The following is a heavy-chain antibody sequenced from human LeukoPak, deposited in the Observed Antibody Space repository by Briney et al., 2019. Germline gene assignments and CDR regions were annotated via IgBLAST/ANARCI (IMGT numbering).Heavy chain of an antibody. CDR3: STGSGHAFDI. D-gene: IGHD3-10*01. V-gene: IGHV3-74*01. J-gene: IGHJ3*02. Sequence: GGSLRLSCAASGFTFSSHWMHWVRQVPGKGLVWVSRINSDGSSTSYADSVKGRFTLSRDNAKNTPYVQMNSLRAEDTAVYYCSTGSGHAFDIWGRGTMVTVSS. CDR2: INSDGSST. CDR1: GFTFSSHW.